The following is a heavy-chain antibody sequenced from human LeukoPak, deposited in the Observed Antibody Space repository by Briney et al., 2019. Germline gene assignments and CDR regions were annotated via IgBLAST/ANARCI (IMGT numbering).Heavy chain of an antibody. V-gene: IGHV3-7*01. CDR3: ARETVAGFPDPYYFDY. CDR1: GFTFSSYW. CDR2: IKQDGSEK. D-gene: IGHD6-19*01. J-gene: IGHJ4*02. Sequence: PGGSLRLSCAASGFTFSSYWMSWVRQAPGKGLEWVANIKQDGSEKYYVDSVKGRFTISRDNAKNSLYLQMNSLRAEDTAVYYCARETVAGFPDPYYFDYWGLGTLVTVSS.